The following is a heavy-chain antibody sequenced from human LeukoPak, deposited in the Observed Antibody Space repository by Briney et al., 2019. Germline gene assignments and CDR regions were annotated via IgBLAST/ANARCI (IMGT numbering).Heavy chain of an antibody. J-gene: IGHJ5*02. Sequence: GASVKVSCKASGYTFTGYYMHWVRQAPGQGLEWLGWISTYDDNIKYAQSLQGRLTLTIDTSTSTAYMELSSLRSEDTDVYYCATVLLSEAVAGTEFDPWGQGTLVTVSS. D-gene: IGHD6-19*01. CDR2: ISTYDDNI. CDR1: GYTFTGYY. V-gene: IGHV1-18*04. CDR3: ATVLLSEAVAGTEFDP.